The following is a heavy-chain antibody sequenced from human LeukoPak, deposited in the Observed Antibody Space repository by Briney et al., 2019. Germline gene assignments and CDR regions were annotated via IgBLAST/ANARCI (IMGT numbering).Heavy chain of an antibody. CDR1: GYSFTDYY. V-gene: IGHV1-2*02. Sequence: ASVKVSCKASGYSFTDYYMHWVRQAPGQGLEWMGWINPNSGGTNYAQKFQGRVTMTRDTSISTAYMELNRLRSDDTAVYYCARVRVPYNPRGDFDYWGQGTLVTVSS. CDR2: INPNSGGT. D-gene: IGHD1-1*01. CDR3: ARVRVPYNPRGDFDY. J-gene: IGHJ4*02.